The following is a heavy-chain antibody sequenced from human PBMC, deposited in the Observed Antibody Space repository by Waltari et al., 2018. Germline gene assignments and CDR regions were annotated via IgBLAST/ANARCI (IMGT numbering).Heavy chain of an antibody. CDR3: ARHPAMTIMLWYFDL. V-gene: IGHV4-39*01. J-gene: IGHJ2*01. CDR2: IYYRGST. Sequence: QLQLQESGPGLVKPSETLSLTCTVSGGSISSSSYYWGWIRQPPGKGLEWIGSIYYRGSTYYNPSLKSRVTRSVDTSKNQFSRKLSSVTAADTAVYYCARHPAMTIMLWYFDLWGRGTLVTVSS. CDR1: GGSISSSSYY. D-gene: IGHD2-8*01.